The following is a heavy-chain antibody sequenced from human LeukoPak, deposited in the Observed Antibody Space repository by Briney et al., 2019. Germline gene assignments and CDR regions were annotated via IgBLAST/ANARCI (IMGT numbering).Heavy chain of an antibody. CDR3: ARGGGDYNPFDY. V-gene: IGHV3-53*04. D-gene: IGHD4-17*01. J-gene: IGHJ4*02. CDR1: GFNVSSNY. CDR2: MYSGGST. Sequence: GGSLRISCAVSGFNVSSNYMSWVRQAPGKGLEWVSVMYSGGSTYYADSVKGRFTISRHNSKNTLYLEINSLRPDDTAVYYCARGGGDYNPFDYWGQGTLVTVSS.